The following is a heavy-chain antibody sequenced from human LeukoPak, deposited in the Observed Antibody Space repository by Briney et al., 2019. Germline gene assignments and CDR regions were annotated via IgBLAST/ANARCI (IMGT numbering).Heavy chain of an antibody. CDR1: GGSISSSSYS. CDR2: IYYTGHT. J-gene: IGHJ4*02. CDR3: ARLAVGSPFDY. Sequence: SETLSLTCAVSGGSISSSSYSRGWIRQPPGKGLEWIGTIYYTGHTHYNESLESRITMSVDTSKNQFSLRLNSVTTADTALYYCARLAVGSPFDYWGQGALVTVSS. D-gene: IGHD3-10*01. V-gene: IGHV4-39*01.